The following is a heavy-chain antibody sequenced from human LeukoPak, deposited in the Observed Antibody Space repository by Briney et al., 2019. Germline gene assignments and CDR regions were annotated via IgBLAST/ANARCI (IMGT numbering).Heavy chain of an antibody. CDR2: INHSGST. CDR3: ARARFAIRGVIDY. Sequence: SETLSLTCAVYGGSFSGYYWSWIRQPPGKGLEWIGEINHSGSTNYSPSLKRRVTISVDTSKNQFSLKLSSVTAADTAVYYCARARFAIRGVIDYWGQGTLVTVSS. V-gene: IGHV4-34*01. J-gene: IGHJ4*02. CDR1: GGSFSGYY. D-gene: IGHD3-10*01.